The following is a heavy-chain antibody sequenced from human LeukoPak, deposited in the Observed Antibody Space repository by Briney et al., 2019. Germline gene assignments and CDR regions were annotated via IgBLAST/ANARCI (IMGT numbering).Heavy chain of an antibody. J-gene: IGHJ4*02. CDR2: ITGSGDTT. D-gene: IGHD6-13*01. CDR1: GFTFSSYA. V-gene: IGHV3-23*01. Sequence: GGSLRLSCEASGFTFSSYAVTWVRQAPGKGLEWVSGITGSGDTTFYADSAKGRFTISRDNSKNTLYLQMHSLRAEDTAVYYCVKDYSTIPAAANPLFDYWGQGALVTVSS. CDR3: VKDYSTIPAAANPLFDY.